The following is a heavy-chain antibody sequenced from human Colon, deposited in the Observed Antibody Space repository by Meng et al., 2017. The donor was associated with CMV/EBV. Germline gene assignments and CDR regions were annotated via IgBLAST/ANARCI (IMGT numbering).Heavy chain of an antibody. V-gene: IGHV2-70D*14. D-gene: IGHD1-1*01. J-gene: IGHJ4*02. CDR1: GFSLSTSGKR. Sequence: TLSLTLTCTFSGFSLSTSGKRVSWIRQPPGKALEWLARIDWDDDKFYITSLKTRLTISKDTSKNQVVLTMTNMDPVDTATYYCARMSGIPPYFDYWGQGTLVTVSS. CDR3: ARMSGIPPYFDY. CDR2: IDWDDDK.